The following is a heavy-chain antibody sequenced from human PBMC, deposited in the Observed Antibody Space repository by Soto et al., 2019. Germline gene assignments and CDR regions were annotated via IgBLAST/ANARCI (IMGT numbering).Heavy chain of an antibody. J-gene: IGHJ5*02. D-gene: IGHD6-19*01. CDR3: AQGERSGWYRGNWFDP. CDR2: INPNSGGT. CDR1: GYTVTGYY. V-gene: IGHV1-2*02. Sequence: ASVKVSCKASGYTVTGYYMHWVRQAPGQGLEWMGWINPNSGGTNYAQKFQGRVTMTRDTSISTAYMELSRLRSDDTAVYYCAQGERSGWYRGNWFDPWGQGTLVTVSS.